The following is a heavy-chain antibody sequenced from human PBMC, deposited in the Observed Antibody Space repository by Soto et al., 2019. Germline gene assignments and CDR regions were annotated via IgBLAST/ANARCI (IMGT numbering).Heavy chain of an antibody. Sequence: SETLSLTCAVSGDSIISIYHWAWIRQSPGRGLEWIASIYHTGTTYYTPSLESRVTISVDTSKNQFSLRLSSVTAADTAVYYCARHVHSSGSGWCAFDMWGQGTMVTVSS. J-gene: IGHJ3*02. V-gene: IGHV4-38-2*01. CDR2: IYHTGTT. CDR3: ARHVHSSGSGWCAFDM. CDR1: GDSIISIYH. D-gene: IGHD6-19*01.